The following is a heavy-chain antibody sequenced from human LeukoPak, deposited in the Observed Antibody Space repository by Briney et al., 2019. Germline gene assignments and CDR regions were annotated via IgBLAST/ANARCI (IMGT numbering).Heavy chain of an antibody. CDR3: AKERIVGAIVDY. CDR1: GFTFSDYY. Sequence: GGSLRLSCAASGFTFSDYYMSWIRQAPGKGLEWVSYISSSGSTIYYADSVKGRFTISRDNAKNSLYLQMNSLRAEDTAVYYCAKERIVGAIVDYWGQGTLVTVSS. CDR2: ISSSGSTI. J-gene: IGHJ4*02. D-gene: IGHD1-26*01. V-gene: IGHV3-11*01.